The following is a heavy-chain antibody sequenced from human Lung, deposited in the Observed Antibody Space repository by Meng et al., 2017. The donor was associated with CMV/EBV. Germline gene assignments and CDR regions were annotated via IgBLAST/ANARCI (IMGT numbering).Heavy chain of an antibody. CDR1: GFTFSSHW. J-gene: IGHJ6*02. CDR3: ARVAAAGRDMDV. V-gene: IGHV3-7*04. Sequence: SCAASGFTFSSHWMTWVRQAPGKGLEWVANINQDGSKKNYVDYVKGRFTISRDNAKNSLFLQMNSLRAEDTAVYYCARVAAAGRDMDVWGQGTTVTVSS. CDR2: INQDGSKK. D-gene: IGHD6-13*01.